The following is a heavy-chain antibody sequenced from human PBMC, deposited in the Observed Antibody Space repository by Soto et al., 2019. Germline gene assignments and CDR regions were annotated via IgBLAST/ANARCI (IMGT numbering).Heavy chain of an antibody. CDR2: ISGSGGST. D-gene: IGHD5-12*01. CDR3: AKVGEVDIVATITYWYYCMDV. V-gene: IGHV3-23*01. Sequence: GGSLRLSCAASGFTFSSYAMSWVRQAPGKGLEWVSAISGSGGSTYYADSVKGRFTISRDNSKNTLYLQMNSLRAEDTAVYYCAKVGEVDIVATITYWYYCMDVWGKGTTVTVSS. J-gene: IGHJ6*03. CDR1: GFTFSSYA.